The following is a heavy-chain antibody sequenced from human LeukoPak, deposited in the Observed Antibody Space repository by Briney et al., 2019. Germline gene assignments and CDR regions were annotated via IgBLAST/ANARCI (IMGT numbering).Heavy chain of an antibody. J-gene: IGHJ4*02. V-gene: IGHV4-59*12. D-gene: IGHD4-23*01. Sequence: SETLSLTCTVSGGSISSYYWSWIRQPPGKGLEWIGYIYYSGSTYYNPSLKSRVTISVDTSKNQFSLKLSSVTAADTAVYYCASSLPGGTNFDYWGQGTLVTVSS. CDR1: GGSISSYY. CDR2: IYYSGST. CDR3: ASSLPGGTNFDY.